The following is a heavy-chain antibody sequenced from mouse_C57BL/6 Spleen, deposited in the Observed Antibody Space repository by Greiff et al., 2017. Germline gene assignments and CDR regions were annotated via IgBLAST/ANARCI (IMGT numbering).Heavy chain of an antibody. D-gene: IGHD3-2*02. V-gene: IGHV1-82*01. J-gene: IGHJ3*01. CDR2: IYPGDGDT. CDR3: ARTGTAQALAY. Sequence: VQLQQSGPELVKPGASVKISCKASGYAFSSSWMNWVKQRPGKGLEWIGRIYPGDGDTNYNGKFKGKATLTADKSSSTAYMHLSSLTSEDSAVYFCARTGTAQALAYWGQGTLVTVSA. CDR1: GYAFSSSW.